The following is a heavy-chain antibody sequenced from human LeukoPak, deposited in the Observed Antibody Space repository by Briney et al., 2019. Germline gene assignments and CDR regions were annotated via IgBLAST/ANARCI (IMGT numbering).Heavy chain of an antibody. CDR1: GFTFSTYS. Sequence: PGGSLRLSCEASGFTFSTYSMNWVRQAPGKGLEWVSCISGSKTYINYADSVEGRFTISRDNAKNSLYLQMNSLRAEDTAVYYCAKGGSSGWYFDYWGQGTLVTVSS. CDR2: ISGSKTYI. CDR3: AKGGSSGWYFDY. D-gene: IGHD6-19*01. J-gene: IGHJ4*02. V-gene: IGHV3-21*01.